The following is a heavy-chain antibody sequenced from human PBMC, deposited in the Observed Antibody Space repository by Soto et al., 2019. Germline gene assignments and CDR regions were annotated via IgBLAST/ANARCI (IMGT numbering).Heavy chain of an antibody. Sequence: SSETLSLTCSVSGGSIRSGGYYWTWIRQHPGKGLEWIGNIHHSGSTFYNPSLESRVSISVDTSKNQFSLKLSSVTAADAAVYFCVRGVLSWGQGTLVTVSS. CDR2: IHHSGST. D-gene: IGHD3-10*01. CDR1: GGSIRSGGYY. V-gene: IGHV4-31*03. CDR3: VRGVLS. J-gene: IGHJ1*01.